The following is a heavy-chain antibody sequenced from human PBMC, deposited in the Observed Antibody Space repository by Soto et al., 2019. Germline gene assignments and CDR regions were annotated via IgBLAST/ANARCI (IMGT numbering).Heavy chain of an antibody. CDR2: ISDNGVTT. CDR3: AKYGGSCSAAWCPRYFDY. J-gene: IGHJ4*02. D-gene: IGHD2-15*01. V-gene: IGHV3-23*01. CDR1: GFAVRSYV. Sequence: GGSLRLSCAASGFAVRSYVTNWVRQAPGKGLEWVSTISDNGVTTYYADSVKGRFTISRDNSKDTLYLQVNSLRAEDTAVYFCAKYGGSCSAAWCPRYFDYWGQGALVTVSS.